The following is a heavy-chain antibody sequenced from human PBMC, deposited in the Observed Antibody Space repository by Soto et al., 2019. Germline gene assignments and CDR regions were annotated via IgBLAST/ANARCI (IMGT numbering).Heavy chain of an antibody. CDR3: VRDWQLSP. V-gene: IGHV1-18*01. Sequence: QVQLVQSGDEVKKTGASVKVSCRASGYTLTNYGICWVRQAPGQGLFWMGWISGHNGNTLYAQNLQGRLTLTIDTSTNTAYMELMSLKIDDTAMYYCVRDWQLSPWGQGTLVTVSS. CDR1: GYTLTNYG. CDR2: ISGHNGNT. J-gene: IGHJ5*02. D-gene: IGHD1-1*01.